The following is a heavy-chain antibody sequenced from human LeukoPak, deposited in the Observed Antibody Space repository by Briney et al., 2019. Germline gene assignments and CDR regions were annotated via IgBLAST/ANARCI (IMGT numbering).Heavy chain of an antibody. Sequence: GGSLRLSCAASGCTVSSNYISWVRQAPGKGLEWVSVIYSGGSTYYADSVKGRFTISRDNSKNTLYLQMNSLRAEDTAVYYCARALPDYYYDSSGYYQYYFDYWGQGTLVTVSS. J-gene: IGHJ4*02. V-gene: IGHV3-53*01. CDR2: IYSGGST. CDR3: ARALPDYYYDSSGYYQYYFDY. CDR1: GCTVSSNY. D-gene: IGHD3-22*01.